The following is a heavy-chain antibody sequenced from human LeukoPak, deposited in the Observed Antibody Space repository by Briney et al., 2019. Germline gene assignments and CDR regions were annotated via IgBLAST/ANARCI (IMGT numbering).Heavy chain of an antibody. J-gene: IGHJ6*03. CDR3: ARLVAARLYYYYYYMDV. V-gene: IGHV3-74*01. D-gene: IGHD6-6*01. CDR1: GFTFSSYW. Sequence: GGSLRLSCAASGFTFSSYWMRWVRQAPGKGLVWVSRINSDESSTSYADSVKGRFTISRGNAKNTLYLQMNSLRAEDTAVYHCARLVAARLYYYYYYMDVWGKGTTVTVSS. CDR2: INSDESST.